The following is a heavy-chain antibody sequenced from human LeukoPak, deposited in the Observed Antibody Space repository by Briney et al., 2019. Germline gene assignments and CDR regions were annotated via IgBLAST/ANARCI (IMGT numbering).Heavy chain of an antibody. CDR3: AKDQEGYSIRRSFFDY. Sequence: GGSLRLSCAASGFTFSSYGMHWVRQAPGKGLKWVAVIWYDGSNKYYADSVKGRFTISRDNSKNTLYLQMNSLRAEDTAVYYCAKDQEGYSIRRSFFDYWGQGTLVTVSS. CDR2: IWYDGSNK. V-gene: IGHV3-33*06. D-gene: IGHD6-13*01. J-gene: IGHJ4*02. CDR1: GFTFSSYG.